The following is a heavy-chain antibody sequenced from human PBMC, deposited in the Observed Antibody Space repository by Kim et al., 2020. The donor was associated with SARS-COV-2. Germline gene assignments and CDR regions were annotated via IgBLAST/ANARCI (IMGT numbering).Heavy chain of an antibody. Sequence: SETLSLTCAVSGGSISSSNWWSWVRQPPGKGLEWIGEIYHSGSTNYNPSLKSRVTISVDKSKNQFSLKLSSVTAADTAVYYCARGYSKKFGYYYDSSGPRRGAFDIWGQGTMVTVSS. CDR3: ARGYSKKFGYYYDSSGPRRGAFDI. J-gene: IGHJ3*02. D-gene: IGHD3-22*01. V-gene: IGHV4-4*02. CDR2: IYHSGST. CDR1: GGSISSSNW.